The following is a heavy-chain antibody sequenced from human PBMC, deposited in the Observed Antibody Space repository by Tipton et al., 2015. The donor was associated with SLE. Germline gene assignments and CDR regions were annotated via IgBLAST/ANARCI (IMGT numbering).Heavy chain of an antibody. V-gene: IGHV4-34*01. J-gene: IGHJ1*01. D-gene: IGHD3-22*01. Sequence: TLSLTCAVYGGSFSGYYWSRIRQPPGKGLEWIGEINHSGSTNYNPSLKSRVTISVDTSKNRFSLKLGSVTAADTAVYYCARGYYDSSGYPSGYFQHWGQGTLVTVSS. CDR2: INHSGST. CDR1: GGSFSGYY. CDR3: ARGYYDSSGYPSGYFQH.